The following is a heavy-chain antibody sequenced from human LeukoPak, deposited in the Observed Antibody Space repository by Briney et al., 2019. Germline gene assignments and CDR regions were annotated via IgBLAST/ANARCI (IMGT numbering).Heavy chain of an antibody. CDR1: GGSISSGGYY. Sequence: SETLSLTCTVSGGSISSGGYYWSWIRQPPGKGLEWIGYIYYSGSTNYNPSLKSRVTISVDTSKNQFSLKLSSVTAADTAVYYCARGGDGYNLGAFDIWGQGTMVTVSS. J-gene: IGHJ3*02. V-gene: IGHV4-61*08. CDR3: ARGGDGYNLGAFDI. CDR2: IYYSGST. D-gene: IGHD5-24*01.